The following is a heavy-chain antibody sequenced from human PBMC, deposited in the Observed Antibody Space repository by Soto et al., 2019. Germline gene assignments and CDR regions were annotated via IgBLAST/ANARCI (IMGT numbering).Heavy chain of an antibody. Sequence: QVHLVQSGAEVRKPGASVKVSCKASGYTFSSYAMHWVRQAPGQRLEWMGWINAGYGNTKSSQKFQDRVTISRNTFASTAYMELTSLRSEDTAVYYCARDTGDGTFDFWGQGTLVTVSS. CDR1: GYTFSSYA. J-gene: IGHJ4*02. CDR3: ARDTGDGTFDF. CDR2: INAGYGNT. V-gene: IGHV1-3*01. D-gene: IGHD7-27*01.